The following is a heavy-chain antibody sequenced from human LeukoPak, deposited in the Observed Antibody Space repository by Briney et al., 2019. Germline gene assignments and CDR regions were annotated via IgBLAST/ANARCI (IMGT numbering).Heavy chain of an antibody. Sequence: ASVKVSCKASGGTFSSYAISWVRQATGQGLEWMGWMNPNSGNTGYAQKFQGRVTMTRNTSISTAYMELSSLRSEDTAVYYCARGRRDFWSGYYNQAYYYYGMDVWGQGTTVTVSS. J-gene: IGHJ6*02. CDR2: MNPNSGNT. D-gene: IGHD3-3*01. CDR1: GGTFSSYA. V-gene: IGHV1-8*02. CDR3: ARGRRDFWSGYYNQAYYYYGMDV.